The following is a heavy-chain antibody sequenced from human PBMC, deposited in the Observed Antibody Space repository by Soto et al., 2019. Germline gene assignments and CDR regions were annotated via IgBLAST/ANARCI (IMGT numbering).Heavy chain of an antibody. CDR1: GFTFSSYE. Sequence: GGSLRLSCAASGFTFSSYEMNWVRQAPGKGLEWVSYITSTGSTIYYADSVKGRFTISRDNAKNSLYLQMNSLRAEDTAVYYCALSLTYRGGDCYSDYWGQGALVTVSS. CDR2: ITSTGSTI. V-gene: IGHV3-48*03. CDR3: ALSLTYRGGDCYSDY. J-gene: IGHJ4*02. D-gene: IGHD2-21*02.